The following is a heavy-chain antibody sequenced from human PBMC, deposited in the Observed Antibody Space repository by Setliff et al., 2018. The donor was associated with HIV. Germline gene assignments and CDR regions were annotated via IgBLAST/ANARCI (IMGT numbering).Heavy chain of an antibody. J-gene: IGHJ4*02. V-gene: IGHV1-18*01. CDR3: AYRRGGWELRV. D-gene: IGHD1-26*01. Sequence: ASVKVSCKASGYSPGNYGIAWVRQARGQGLEWLGWISVNTGDVFYAQTFQGRVTMTADASTGTVHMDLRGLTFDDSAIYFCAYRRGGWELRVWGQGTSGTVSS. CDR2: ISVNTGDV. CDR1: GYSPGNYG.